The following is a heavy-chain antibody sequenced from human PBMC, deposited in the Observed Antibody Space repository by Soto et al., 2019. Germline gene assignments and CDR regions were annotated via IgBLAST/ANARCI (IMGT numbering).Heavy chain of an antibody. CDR3: ARDIPLYGSGTYGMDV. D-gene: IGHD3-10*01. CDR2: IYYSGST. J-gene: IGHJ6*02. Sequence: QVQLQESGPGLVKPSQTLSLTCTVSGGSISSGGYYWSWIRQHPGKGLEWIGYIYYSGSTYYNPSLKSRVTISVDTSKNQFSLKLSSVTAADTAVYYCARDIPLYGSGTYGMDVRGQGTTVTVSS. V-gene: IGHV4-31*03. CDR1: GGSISSGGYY.